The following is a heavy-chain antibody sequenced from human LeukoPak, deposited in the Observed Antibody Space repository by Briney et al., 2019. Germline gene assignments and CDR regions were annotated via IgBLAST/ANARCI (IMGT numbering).Heavy chain of an antibody. CDR1: GSTFSSYS. Sequence: GGSLRLSCAASGSTFSSYSMNWVRQAPGKGLEWVSSISSSSSYIYYADSVKGRFPISRGNAKNSLYLQMNSLRAEDTAVYYCARDSDYGDYGDFDYWGQGTLVTVSS. J-gene: IGHJ4*02. V-gene: IGHV3-21*01. D-gene: IGHD4-17*01. CDR2: ISSSSSYI. CDR3: ARDSDYGDYGDFDY.